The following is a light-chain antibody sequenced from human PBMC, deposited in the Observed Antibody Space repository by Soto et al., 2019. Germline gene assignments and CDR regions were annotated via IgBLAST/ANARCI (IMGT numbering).Light chain of an antibody. J-gene: IGLJ3*02. CDR3: QSYDSSQSAWV. CDR1: NSNIGGGYD. Sequence: QLVLTQPPSVSGAPGQRVTISCTGSNSNIGGGYDVHWYQQLPGTAPKLLVYGNINRPSRVPDRFSGSKSDTSASLAITGLQAEDEADYYCQSYDSSQSAWVFGGGTTVTVL. V-gene: IGLV1-40*01. CDR2: GNI.